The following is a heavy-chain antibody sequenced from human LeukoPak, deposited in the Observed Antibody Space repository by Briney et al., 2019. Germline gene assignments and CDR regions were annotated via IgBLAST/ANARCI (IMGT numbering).Heavy chain of an antibody. Sequence: RPSETLTLTCAVYGGSFSGYYWSWIRHPPGRGLEWIGEINHSGSTNYNPSLKSRVTISVDTSKNQFSLKLSSVTAADTAVYYCARGPHYGDYRVDYWGQGTPVTVSS. CDR3: ARGPHYGDYRVDY. CDR2: INHSGST. D-gene: IGHD4-17*01. J-gene: IGHJ4*02. CDR1: GGSFSGYY. V-gene: IGHV4-34*01.